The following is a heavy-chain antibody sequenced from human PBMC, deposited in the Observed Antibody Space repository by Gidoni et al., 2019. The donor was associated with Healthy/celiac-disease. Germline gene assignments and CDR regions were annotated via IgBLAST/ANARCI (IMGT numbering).Heavy chain of an antibody. V-gene: IGHV3-23*01. CDR2: ISGSGGST. CDR3: AKVSLVVRGTHYYGMDV. J-gene: IGHJ6*02. CDR1: GFTFSSYA. Sequence: EVQLLESGGGLVQPGGSLRLSCAASGFTFSSYAMSWVRQAPGKGLEWVSAISGSGGSTYYADSVKGRFTISRDNSKNTLYLQMNSLRAEDTAVYYCAKVSLVVRGTHYYGMDVWGQGTTVTVSS. D-gene: IGHD3-10*01.